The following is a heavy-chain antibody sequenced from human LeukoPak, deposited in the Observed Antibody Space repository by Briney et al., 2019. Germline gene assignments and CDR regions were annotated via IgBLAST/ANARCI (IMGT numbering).Heavy chain of an antibody. D-gene: IGHD3-9*01. CDR2: IWYDGSNK. CDR1: GFTFSSYG. V-gene: IGHV3-33*01. J-gene: IGHJ3*02. CDR3: ASDILTGLDAFDI. Sequence: PGGSLRLSCAASGFTFSSYGMHWVRQAPGKGLEWVAVIWYDGSNKYYADSVKGRFTISRDNSKNTLYLQMNSLRAEDTAVYYSASDILTGLDAFDIWGQGTMVTVSS.